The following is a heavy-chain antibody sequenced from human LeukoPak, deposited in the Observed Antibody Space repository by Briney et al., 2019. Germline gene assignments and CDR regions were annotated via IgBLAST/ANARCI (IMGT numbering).Heavy chain of an antibody. CDR1: GFTFSSYA. CDR2: ISYDGSNK. Sequence: GRSLRLSCAASGFTFSSYAMHWVRQAPGKGLEWVAVISYDGSNKCYADSVKGRFTISRDNAKNSLYLQMNSLRAEDTAVYYCARDEGGVGATDYWGQGTLVTVSS. CDR3: ARDEGGVGATDY. D-gene: IGHD1-26*01. J-gene: IGHJ4*02. V-gene: IGHV3-30-3*01.